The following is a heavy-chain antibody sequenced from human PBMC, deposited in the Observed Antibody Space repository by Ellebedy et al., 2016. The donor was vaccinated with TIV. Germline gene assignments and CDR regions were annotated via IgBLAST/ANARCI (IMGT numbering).Heavy chain of an antibody. Sequence: SETLSLTXTVSGGSISSYYWSWIRQTPGKGLEWIGSISFYGNTNYNPSLKSRVTISVDTSKNQFSLNLSSVTAADTAVYYCASSPYGDYGIGYWGQGTLVTVSS. V-gene: IGHV4-59*01. CDR2: ISFYGNT. CDR1: GGSISSYY. D-gene: IGHD4-17*01. J-gene: IGHJ4*02. CDR3: ASSPYGDYGIGY.